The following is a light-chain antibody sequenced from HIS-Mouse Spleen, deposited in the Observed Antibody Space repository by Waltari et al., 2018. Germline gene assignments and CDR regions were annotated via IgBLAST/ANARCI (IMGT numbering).Light chain of an antibody. Sequence: SYELTQPPSVSVSPGQPARITCSGDALPKNSAYWYQQKSGQAPVLVIYEDSKRPSGIPEGFSGSSSGTMATLTISGAQVEDEADYYCYSTDSSGNHRVFGGGTKLTVL. CDR3: YSTDSSGNHRV. CDR2: EDS. V-gene: IGLV3-10*01. J-gene: IGLJ2*01. CDR1: ALPKNS.